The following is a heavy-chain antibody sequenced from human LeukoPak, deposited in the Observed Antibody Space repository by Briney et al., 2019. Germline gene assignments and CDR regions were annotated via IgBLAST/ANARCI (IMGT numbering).Heavy chain of an antibody. V-gene: IGHV3-48*04. J-gene: IGHJ5*02. CDR2: ISRSGSTI. CDR3: ARPITLVRGARENWFDP. D-gene: IGHD3-10*01. CDR1: GFTFSSFT. Sequence: GGSLRLSCAASGFTFSSFTMNWVRQAPGKGLEWVSDISRSGSTIYYADSVKGRFTISRDNAKNSLYLQMNSLRAEDTAVYYCARPITLVRGARENWFDPWGQGTLVTVSS.